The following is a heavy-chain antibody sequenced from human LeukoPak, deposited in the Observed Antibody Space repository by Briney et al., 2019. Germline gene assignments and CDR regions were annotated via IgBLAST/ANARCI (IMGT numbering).Heavy chain of an antibody. V-gene: IGHV4-59*01. J-gene: IGHJ4*02. CDR1: GGSISSYY. Sequence: SETLSLTCTVSGGSISSYYWSWIRQPPGKGLEWIGYIYYSGSTNYNPSLKSRVTISVDTSKNQFSLKLSSVTAADTAVYYCASNLRGYEARYWGQGTLVTASS. CDR2: IYYSGST. D-gene: IGHD5-12*01. CDR3: ASNLRGYEARY.